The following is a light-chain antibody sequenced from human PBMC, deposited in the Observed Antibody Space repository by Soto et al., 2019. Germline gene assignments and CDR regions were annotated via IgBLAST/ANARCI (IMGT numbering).Light chain of an antibody. CDR3: TSYSSGSTLYV. CDR1: SSDVGGYNY. Sequence: QSALTQPASVSGSPGQSITISCTGPSSDVGGYNYVSWYQHHPGKAPKLMIYDVSNRPSGVSNRFSGSKSGNTASLTISGLQAEDEADYYCTSYSSGSTLYVFGPGTKLTVL. V-gene: IGLV2-14*03. J-gene: IGLJ1*01. CDR2: DVS.